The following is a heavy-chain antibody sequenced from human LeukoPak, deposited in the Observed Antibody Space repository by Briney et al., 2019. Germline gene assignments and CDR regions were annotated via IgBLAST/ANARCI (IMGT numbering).Heavy chain of an antibody. J-gene: IGHJ5*02. D-gene: IGHD3-10*01. Sequence: KPSETLSLTCTVSGGSISSSSYYWSWIRQPPGKGLEWIGEINHSGSTNYNPSLKSRVTISVDTSKNQFSLKLSSVTAADTAVYYCARNLWFGELSFDPWGQGTLVTVSS. V-gene: IGHV4-39*07. CDR3: ARNLWFGELSFDP. CDR1: GGSISSSSYY. CDR2: INHSGST.